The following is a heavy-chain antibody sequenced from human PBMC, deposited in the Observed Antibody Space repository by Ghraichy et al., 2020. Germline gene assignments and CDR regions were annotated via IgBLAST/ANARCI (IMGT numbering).Heavy chain of an antibody. CDR3: AKDLGGSGWYYPLGY. CDR2: ISGSGGST. CDR1: GFTFSSYA. J-gene: IGHJ4*02. D-gene: IGHD6-19*01. Sequence: GGSLRLSCAASGFTFSSYAMSWVRQAPGKGLEWVSAISGSGGSTYYADSVKGRFTISRDNSKNTLYLQMNSLRAEDTAVYYCAKDLGGSGWYYPLGYWGQGTLVTVSS. V-gene: IGHV3-23*01.